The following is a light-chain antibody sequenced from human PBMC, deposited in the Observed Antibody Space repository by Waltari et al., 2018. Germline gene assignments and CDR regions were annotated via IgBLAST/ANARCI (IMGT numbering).Light chain of an antibody. J-gene: IGKJ4*01. V-gene: IGKV4-1*01. Sequence: DIVMTQSPDPLPGSLGERATINCKSSRSVLCPSDNRNCLAGYQQKPGQLPKLLTYWASTRESGIPDRFSASGSGTDFSLTITSLQAEDVAVYYCQQYSNTPLTFGGGTRVEIK. CDR1: RSVLCPSDNRNC. CDR2: WAS. CDR3: QQYSNTPLT.